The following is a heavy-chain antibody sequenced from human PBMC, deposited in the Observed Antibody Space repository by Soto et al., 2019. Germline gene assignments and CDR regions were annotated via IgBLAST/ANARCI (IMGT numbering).Heavy chain of an antibody. CDR2: ITDNGGST. D-gene: IGHD4-17*01. CDR3: AKERATTTAFDY. J-gene: IGHJ4*02. V-gene: IGHV3-23*01. CDR1: GFTFSRDG. Sequence: EVQLLESGGGLVQAGGSLRLSCAASGFTFSRDGMSWVRQSPGNGLEWVSLITDNGGSTYYADSVKGRFTISRDNTKNTLFLQMNSLRAEDTAVYYCAKERATTTAFDYWGQGALVTVSS.